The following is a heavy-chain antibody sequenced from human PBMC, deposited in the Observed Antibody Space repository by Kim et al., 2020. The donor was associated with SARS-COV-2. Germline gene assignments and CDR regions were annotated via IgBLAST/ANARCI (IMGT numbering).Heavy chain of an antibody. J-gene: IGHJ4*02. CDR1: EFTFSSYW. Sequence: GGSLRLSCVASEFTFSSYWMHWVRQAPGKGLVWVSRINSGGSGTYYADSVKGRFTISRDNAKNTLYLQLSSLRVEDAAVYYCVRGGDGYGNFDYWGQGTL. D-gene: IGHD5-12*01. CDR2: INSGGSGT. CDR3: VRGGDGYGNFDY. V-gene: IGHV3-74*01.